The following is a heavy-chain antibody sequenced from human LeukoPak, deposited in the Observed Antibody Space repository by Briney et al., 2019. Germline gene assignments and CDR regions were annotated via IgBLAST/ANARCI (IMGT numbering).Heavy chain of an antibody. CDR3: ARARETVAIDY. CDR2: INHSGNT. J-gene: IGHJ4*02. CDR1: GESFNGYY. Sequence: SETLSLTCAVYGESFNGYYWGWVRQPPGKGLEWIGEINHSGNTNYNPSLKSRVTLSVDTSKNQFSLKLSSVTAADTAVYYCARARETVAIDYWGQGTQVTVSS. D-gene: IGHD5-12*01. V-gene: IGHV4-34*01.